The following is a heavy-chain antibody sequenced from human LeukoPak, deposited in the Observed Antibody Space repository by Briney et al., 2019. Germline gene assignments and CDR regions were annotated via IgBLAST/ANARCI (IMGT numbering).Heavy chain of an antibody. J-gene: IGHJ4*02. Sequence: PGGSLRLSCAASGPTFSNYAMTWVRQAPGNGQEWVSGISAGSGSTYYADSVKGRFTISRDNSKNTLYLQMSSLRAEDTAIYYCAIHESSIPYWGQGTLVTVSS. CDR1: GPTFSNYA. CDR3: AIHESSIPY. D-gene: IGHD1-26*01. CDR2: ISAGSGST. V-gene: IGHV3-23*01.